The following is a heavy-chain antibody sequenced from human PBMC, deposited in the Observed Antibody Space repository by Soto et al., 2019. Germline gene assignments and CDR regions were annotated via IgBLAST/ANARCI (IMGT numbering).Heavy chain of an antibody. CDR1: GYTFTNYY. CDR3: ASPLKWSGYYIAFDY. J-gene: IGHJ4*02. V-gene: IGHV1-46*01. D-gene: IGHD3-3*01. Sequence: QVQLVQSGAEVKKPGASVKVSCKASGYTFTNYYIHWVRQAPGQGLEWVGLINPKTGTTNDAPKFQGRVTMTSDTSTSTAYMELSSLRSEDTAVFYCASPLKWSGYYIAFDYWGQGTLVIVSS. CDR2: INPKTGTT.